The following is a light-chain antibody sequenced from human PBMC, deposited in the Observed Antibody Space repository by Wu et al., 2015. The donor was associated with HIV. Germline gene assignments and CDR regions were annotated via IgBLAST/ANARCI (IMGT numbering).Light chain of an antibody. CDR1: QGIRSS. Sequence: DIQLTQSPSFLSASIGDRVTISCRASQGIRSSLAWYQQRSGQVPKLLIYSASTLQHGVPSRFSGGGSGTEFTLTISRLEPEDFAVYYCQQYGSSPLTFGGGTKVEIK. V-gene: IGKV1-9*01. J-gene: IGKJ4*01. CDR2: SAS. CDR3: QQYGSSPLT.